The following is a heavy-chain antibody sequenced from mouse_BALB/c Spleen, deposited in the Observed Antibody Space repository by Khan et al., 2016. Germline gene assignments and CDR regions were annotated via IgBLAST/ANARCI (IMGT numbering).Heavy chain of an antibody. V-gene: IGHV14-3*02. J-gene: IGHJ2*01. D-gene: IGHD1-1*01. CDR2: NDPANGNS. CDR1: GFNIKDTY. Sequence: VQLQQSGAELVKPGASVKLSCTASGFNIKDTYMHWVKQRPEQGLEWIGRNDPANGNSKYDPKFQGKATIIVDKSSNTAYMQLSSLTSEDTAVYSCARRGPIDYYGSSYGYWGQGTTLTVSS. CDR3: ARRGPIDYYGSSYGY.